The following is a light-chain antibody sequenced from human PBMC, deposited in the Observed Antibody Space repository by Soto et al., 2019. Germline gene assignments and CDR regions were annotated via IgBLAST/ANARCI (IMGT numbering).Light chain of an antibody. CDR3: HQYHSSST. CDR1: QNINRW. Sequence: DIQMTQSPSTLSASVGDRVTITCRASQNINRWLAWYQQKPGKAPKLLIYKASNLENGVPSRFRGSGSETEFTLTISSLQPDDFATYYCHQYHSSSTFGSGTTVDIK. J-gene: IGKJ4*01. CDR2: KAS. V-gene: IGKV1-5*03.